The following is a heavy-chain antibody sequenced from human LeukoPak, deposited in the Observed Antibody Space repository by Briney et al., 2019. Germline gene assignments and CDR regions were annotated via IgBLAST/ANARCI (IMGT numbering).Heavy chain of an antibody. CDR1: GFTFSSYA. D-gene: IGHD3-10*02. Sequence: GGSLRLSCAASGFTFSSYAMSWVRQAPGKGLEWVSDINGSGGSTYYADSVKGRFTISRDNSKNTLYPQMNSLRAEDTAVYYCAELGITMIGGVWGKGTTVTISS. J-gene: IGHJ6*04. CDR3: AELGITMIGGV. V-gene: IGHV3-23*01. CDR2: INGSGGST.